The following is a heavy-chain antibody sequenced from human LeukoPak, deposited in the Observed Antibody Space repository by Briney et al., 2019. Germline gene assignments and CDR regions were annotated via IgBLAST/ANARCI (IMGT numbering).Heavy chain of an antibody. CDR2: ISSSGTTI. CDR1: GFTFRYYE. J-gene: IGHJ5*02. D-gene: IGHD6-19*01. V-gene: IGHV3-48*03. Sequence: GGSLRLSCAASGFTFRYYEMNWVRQAPGKGLEWVSYISSSGTTIYYADSVKGRFTISRDNAKNSLYLQMNSLRAEDTAVYYCAGDESSGWSHWFDPWGQGTLVTVSS. CDR3: AGDESSGWSHWFDP.